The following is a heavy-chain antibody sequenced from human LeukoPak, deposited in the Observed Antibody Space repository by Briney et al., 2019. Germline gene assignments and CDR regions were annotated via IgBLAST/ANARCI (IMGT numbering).Heavy chain of an antibody. V-gene: IGHV1-69*05. Sequence: GASVKVSCKASGGTFSSYAISWVRQAPGQGLEWMGGIIPIFGTANYAQKFQGRVTITTDESTSTAYMELSSLRSEDTAVYYCASSTSSYPYYFDYWGQGTLVTVSS. CDR3: ASSTSSYPYYFDY. J-gene: IGHJ4*02. D-gene: IGHD6-6*01. CDR1: GGTFSSYA. CDR2: IIPIFGTA.